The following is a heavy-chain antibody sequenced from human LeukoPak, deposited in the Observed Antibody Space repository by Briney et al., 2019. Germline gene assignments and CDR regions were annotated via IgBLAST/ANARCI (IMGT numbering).Heavy chain of an antibody. V-gene: IGHV3-48*02. J-gene: IGHJ4*02. D-gene: IGHD3-10*01. CDR2: MNSDGSHI. Sequence: GGSLRLSCAASGFTFTDYSMNWVRQVPGKGLEWVSSMNSDGSHIYHAGSVEGRFTISRDNARNSLYLQMNGLRDEDTAVYYCARGSFGVFDYWGQGILVTVSS. CDR3: ARGSFGVFDY. CDR1: GFTFTDYS.